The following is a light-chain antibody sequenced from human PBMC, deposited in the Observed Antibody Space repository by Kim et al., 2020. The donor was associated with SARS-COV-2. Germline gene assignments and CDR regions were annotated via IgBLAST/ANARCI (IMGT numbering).Light chain of an antibody. CDR2: DAS. V-gene: IGKV3-11*01. J-gene: IGKJ4*01. CDR1: HSVTTY. Sequence: LSPGERATLSCGARHSVTTYLASYQQKPRQPPILLIYDASNSATGIPARCSGSGSGKDFSLTISSLGSEDFAVYYCQQRSNWPLTFGGGTKVEIK. CDR3: QQRSNWPLT.